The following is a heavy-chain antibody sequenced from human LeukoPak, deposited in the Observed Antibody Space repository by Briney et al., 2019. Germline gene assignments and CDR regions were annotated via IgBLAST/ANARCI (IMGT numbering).Heavy chain of an antibody. D-gene: IGHD3-22*01. CDR3: ARGQVDYYDSSGYFPFDY. V-gene: IGHV4-34*01. J-gene: IGHJ4*02. CDR1: GGSFSGYY. CDR2: INHSGST. Sequence: SETLSLTCAVYGGSFSGYYWSWIRQPPGKGLEWIGEINHSGSTNYNPSLKSRVTISVDTSKNQFSLKLSSVTAADTAVYYCARGQVDYYDSSGYFPFDYWGQGTLVTVSS.